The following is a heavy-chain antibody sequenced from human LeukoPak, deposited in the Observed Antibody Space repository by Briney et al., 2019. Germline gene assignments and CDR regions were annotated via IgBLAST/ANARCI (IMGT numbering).Heavy chain of an antibody. Sequence: SQTLSLTCTVSGGSISSGGYYWSWIRQHPGKGLEWIGYIYYSGSTYYNPSLKSRVTISVDTSKNQFSLKLSSVTAADTAVYYCARESITMVRGVISDGMDVWGKGTTVIVSS. J-gene: IGHJ6*04. CDR3: ARESITMVRGVISDGMDV. D-gene: IGHD3-10*01. CDR1: GGSISSGGYY. V-gene: IGHV4-31*03. CDR2: IYYSGST.